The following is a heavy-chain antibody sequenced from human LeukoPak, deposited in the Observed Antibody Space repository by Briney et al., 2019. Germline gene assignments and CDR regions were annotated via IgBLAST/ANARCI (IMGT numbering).Heavy chain of an antibody. CDR1: GYSFTSYW. Sequence: GESLKVSCKGSGYSFTSYWIGWVRQMPGKGLEWMGIIYPGDFDTRYSPSFQGQVTISADKSISTAYLQWSSLKASDTAMYYCARLIAVSSGSSWYDYWGQGTLVTVSS. J-gene: IGHJ4*02. CDR3: ARLIAVSSGSSWYDY. D-gene: IGHD6-13*01. V-gene: IGHV5-51*01. CDR2: IYPGDFDT.